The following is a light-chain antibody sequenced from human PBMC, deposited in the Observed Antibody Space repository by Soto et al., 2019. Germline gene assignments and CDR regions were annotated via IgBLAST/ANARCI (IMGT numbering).Light chain of an antibody. J-gene: IGKJ1*01. CDR2: GAS. CDR3: QQFHNWPLT. V-gene: IGKV3-15*01. Sequence: EIVMTQSPDTLSLSPGEGATLSCRASQSVRSNVVWYQRKPGQPPRLPISGASTRATGVPARFSGSGSGTEFTLTISSLQSEDFAIYYCQQFHNWPLTFGQGTKVDIK. CDR1: QSVRSN.